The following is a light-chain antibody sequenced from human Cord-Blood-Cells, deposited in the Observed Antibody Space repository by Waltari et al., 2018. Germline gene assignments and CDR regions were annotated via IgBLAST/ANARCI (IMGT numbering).Light chain of an antibody. CDR3: QAWDSSNVV. J-gene: IGLJ2*01. CDR1: NLGDKY. V-gene: IGLV3-1*01. CDR2: QDS. Sequence: SYELTQPPSVSVSPGPTASLTCSGDNLGDKYACWYQQKPGQSPVLVIYQDSKRPSGIPERFSGSNSGNTATLTISGTQAMDEADYYCQAWDSSNVVFGGGTKLTVL.